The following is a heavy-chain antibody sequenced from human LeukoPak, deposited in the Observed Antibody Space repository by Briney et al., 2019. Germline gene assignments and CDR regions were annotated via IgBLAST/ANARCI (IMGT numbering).Heavy chain of an antibody. V-gene: IGHV3-23*01. CDR2: ISGSGGST. CDR3: AKCDTRVTIFGVVDY. CDR1: GFTFSGYA. J-gene: IGHJ4*02. Sequence: PGGSLRLSCAASGFTFSGYAMSWVRQAPGKGLEWVSAISGSGGSTYYADSVKGRFTISRDNSKTTLYLQMNSLRAEDTAVYYCAKCDTRVTIFGVVDYWGQGTLVTVSS. D-gene: IGHD3-3*01.